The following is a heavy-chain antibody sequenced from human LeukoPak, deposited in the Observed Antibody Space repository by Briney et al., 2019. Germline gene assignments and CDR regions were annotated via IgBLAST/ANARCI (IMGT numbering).Heavy chain of an antibody. J-gene: IGHJ4*02. D-gene: IGHD4-11*01. CDR1: GYTFTDYY. CDR3: ARDGIISTVMTFDY. CDR2: INPNSGGT. V-gene: IGHV1-2*02. Sequence: ASVRVSCKASGYTFTDYYLHWVRQAPGQGLEWMGWINPNSGGTNYAQKFQGRVTMTRDTSITTAYMELSRLRSDDTAVYYCARDGIISTVMTFDYWGQGTLVTVSS.